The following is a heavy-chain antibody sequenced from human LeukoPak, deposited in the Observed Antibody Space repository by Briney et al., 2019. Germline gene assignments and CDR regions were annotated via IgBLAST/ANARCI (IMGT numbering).Heavy chain of an antibody. Sequence: GGSLRLSCAASGFTFSSYAMHWVRQAPGKGLEWVAVISYDGSNKYYADSVKGRFTISRDNSKNTPYLQMNSLRAEDTAVYYCARAKHSSSWFDYYYYGMDVWGQGTTVTVSS. CDR1: GFTFSSYA. CDR2: ISYDGSNK. V-gene: IGHV3-30-3*01. D-gene: IGHD6-13*01. J-gene: IGHJ6*02. CDR3: ARAKHSSSWFDYYYYGMDV.